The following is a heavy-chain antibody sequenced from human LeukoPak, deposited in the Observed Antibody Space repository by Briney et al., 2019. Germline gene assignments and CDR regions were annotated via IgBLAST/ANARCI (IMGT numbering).Heavy chain of an antibody. Sequence: PGGSLRLSCTASGFTFRSYNMIWVRQATGKRLEWVSSISSSSSYIYYADSVKGRFTISRDNAKNSLYLQMNSLRAEYTAVYYCASYGGDATPFDWWGQGTLVTVSS. J-gene: IGHJ4*02. CDR3: ASYGGDATPFDW. V-gene: IGHV3-21*01. D-gene: IGHD5-24*01. CDR2: ISSSSSYI. CDR1: GFTFRSYN.